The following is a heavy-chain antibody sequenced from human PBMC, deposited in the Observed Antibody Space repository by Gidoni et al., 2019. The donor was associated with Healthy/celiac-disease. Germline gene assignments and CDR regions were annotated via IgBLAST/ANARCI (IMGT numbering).Heavy chain of an antibody. CDR1: GFNFSSYS. D-gene: IGHD2-2*02. J-gene: IGHJ2*01. CDR2: ISSSISYI. CDR3: KSDGEIVVVPAAIPHTGGNWYFDL. Sequence: EVQLVESGGGLVKPGGSLRLSCAASGFNFSSYSMNWVRQAPGKGLEWVSSISSSISYIYYADSVKGRFTISRDNAKNSLYLQMNSLRAEDTAVYYCKSDGEIVVVPAAIPHTGGNWYFDLWGRGTLVTVSS. V-gene: IGHV3-21*01.